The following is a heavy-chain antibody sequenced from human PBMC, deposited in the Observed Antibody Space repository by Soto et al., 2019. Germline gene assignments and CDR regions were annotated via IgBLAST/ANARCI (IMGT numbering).Heavy chain of an antibody. CDR1: GFTFDDYA. D-gene: IGHD3-9*01. Sequence: GGSLRLSCAASGFTFDDYAMHWVRQAPGKGLEWVSLISWDGGSTYYADSVKGRFTISRDNSKNSLYLQMNSLRAEDTALYYCAKGSGYDILTGYFDYWGQGTLVTVSS. V-gene: IGHV3-43D*03. J-gene: IGHJ4*02. CDR2: ISWDGGST. CDR3: AKGSGYDILTGYFDY.